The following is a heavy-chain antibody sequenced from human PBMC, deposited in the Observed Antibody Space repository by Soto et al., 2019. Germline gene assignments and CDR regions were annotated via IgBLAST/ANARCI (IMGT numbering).Heavy chain of an antibody. CDR3: ARDWARLKGYSGSYYHPYNWFDP. D-gene: IGHD1-26*01. J-gene: IGHJ5*02. CDR2: INPSGGST. CDR1: GYTFTSYY. V-gene: IGHV1-46*03. Sequence: GASVKVSCKASGYTFTSYYMHWVRPAPGQGLEWMGIINPSGGSTSYAQKFQGRVTMTRDTSTSTVYMELSSLRSEDTAVYYCARDWARLKGYSGSYYHPYNWFDPWGQGTLVTVSS.